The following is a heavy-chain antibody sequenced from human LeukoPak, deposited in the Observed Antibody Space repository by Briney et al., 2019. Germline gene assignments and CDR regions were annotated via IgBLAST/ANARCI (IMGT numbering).Heavy chain of an antibody. D-gene: IGHD6-13*01. CDR2: ISGSGGST. J-gene: IGHJ4*02. CDR1: GFTFSSYA. Sequence: PGGSLRLSCADSGFTFSSYAMSWVRQAPGKGLEWVSAISGSGGSTYYADSVKGRFTISRDNSKNTLYLQMNSLRAEDTAVYYCAKDSLLGRQQLVLFDYWGQGTLVTVSS. CDR3: AKDSLLGRQQLVLFDY. V-gene: IGHV3-23*01.